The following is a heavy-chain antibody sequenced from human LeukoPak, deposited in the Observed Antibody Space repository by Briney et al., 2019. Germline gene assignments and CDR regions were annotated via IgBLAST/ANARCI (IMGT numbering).Heavy chain of an antibody. CDR3: ARVSSPPGNYFDY. CDR2: IYYSGST. J-gene: IGHJ4*02. V-gene: IGHV4-31*03. Sequence: SGTLSLTCTVSGGSISSGGYYWSWIRQHPGKGLEWIGYIYYSGSTYYNPSLKSRVTISVDTPKSQFSLKLSSVTAADTAVYYCARVSSPPGNYFDYWGQGTLVTVSS. CDR1: GGSISSGGYY. D-gene: IGHD3-10*01.